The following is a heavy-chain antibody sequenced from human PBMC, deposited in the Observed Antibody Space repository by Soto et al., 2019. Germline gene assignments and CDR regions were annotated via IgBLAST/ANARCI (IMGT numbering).Heavy chain of an antibody. V-gene: IGHV1-18*01. CDR3: ASGWLGAFAYYFDS. Sequence: GASVKVSCKASGYTCTSYGISWVRQAPGQGLEWMGWISAYNGNTNYAQKLQGRVTMTTDTSTSTAYMELRSLGSDDTAVYYCASGWLGAFAYYFDSWGQGNLLTVSS. D-gene: IGHD3-10*01. CDR2: ISAYNGNT. J-gene: IGHJ4*02. CDR1: GYTCTSYG.